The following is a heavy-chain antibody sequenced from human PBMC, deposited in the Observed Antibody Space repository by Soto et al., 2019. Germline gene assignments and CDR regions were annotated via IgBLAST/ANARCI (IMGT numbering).Heavy chain of an antibody. CDR1: GFTCGRYA. J-gene: IGHJ4*02. V-gene: IGHV3-30-3*01. D-gene: IGHD1-1*01. Sequence: GGSLRVSCVASGFTCGRYAMHWVRQAPGKGLEWVAVISFDGSKKYTADSVKGRFTIFRDNSKNTLYLQMNSLRLDDTAVYYCARGLETATGFDYWGQGTLVTVSS. CDR3: ARGLETATGFDY. CDR2: ISFDGSKK.